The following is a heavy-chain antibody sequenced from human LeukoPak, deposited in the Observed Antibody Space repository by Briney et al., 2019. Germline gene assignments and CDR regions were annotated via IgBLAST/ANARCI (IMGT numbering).Heavy chain of an antibody. CDR1: GYTFTGHY. CDR3: ARDQYSSGWYGD. D-gene: IGHD6-19*01. J-gene: IGHJ4*02. CDR2: INPNSGGT. Sequence: ASVKVSCKASGYTFTGHYMHWVRQAPGQGLEWMGWINPNSGGTNYAQKFQGRVTMTRDTSISTAYMELSRLRSDDTAVYYCARDQYSSGWYGDWGQGTLVTVSS. V-gene: IGHV1-2*02.